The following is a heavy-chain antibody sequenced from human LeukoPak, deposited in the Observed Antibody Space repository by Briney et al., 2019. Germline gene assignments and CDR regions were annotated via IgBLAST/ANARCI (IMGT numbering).Heavy chain of an antibody. J-gene: IGHJ4*02. Sequence: GGSLRLSCAASGFTCSSYSMNWVRQAPGKGMEWVSYISSSSSTIYYADSVKGRFTISRDNAKNSLYLQMNSLRAEDTAVYYCASSIMIFGVIIPPFDYWGQGTLVTVSS. CDR2: ISSSSSTI. CDR1: GFTCSSYS. CDR3: ASSIMIFGVIIPPFDY. D-gene: IGHD3-3*01. V-gene: IGHV3-48*01.